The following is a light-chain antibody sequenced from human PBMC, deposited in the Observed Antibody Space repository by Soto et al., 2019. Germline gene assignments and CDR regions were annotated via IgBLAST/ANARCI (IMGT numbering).Light chain of an antibody. J-gene: IGKJ4*01. V-gene: IGKV1-27*01. CDR3: QRYNSVPQA. Sequence: DIQMTQSPSSLSASVGDRVTITCRANEGIGNYLAWYQQKAGKVPEVLIYAASTLQSGVPSRFSGSGSGTHFTLTITSLQPEDLATYYCQRYNSVPQAFGGGNKVEIK. CDR1: EGIGNY. CDR2: AAS.